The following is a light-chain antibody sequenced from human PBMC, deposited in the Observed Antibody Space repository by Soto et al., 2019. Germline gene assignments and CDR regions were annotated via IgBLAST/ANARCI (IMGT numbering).Light chain of an antibody. Sequence: QSALTQPASVSGSPGQSITISCTGTSSDVGGYNYFSWYQQHPGKAPKLMIYEVSNRPSGVSNRFSGSKSVNTASLTISGLQAEDEADYYCSSYTSSSTLVVFGGGTKLTVL. J-gene: IGLJ2*01. V-gene: IGLV2-14*01. CDR2: EVS. CDR3: SSYTSSSTLVV. CDR1: SSDVGGYNY.